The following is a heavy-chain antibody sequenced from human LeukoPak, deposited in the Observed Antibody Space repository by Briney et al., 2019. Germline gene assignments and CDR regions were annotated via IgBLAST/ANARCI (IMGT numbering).Heavy chain of an antibody. CDR3: AKGSGSGSYYLTWFDP. Sequence: GGSLRLSCAASGFTFSSYAMSWVRQAPGKGLEWVSAISGSGGSTYYADSVKGRLTISRDNSKNTLYLQMNSLRAEDTAVYYCAKGSGSGSYYLTWFDPWGQGTLVTVSS. D-gene: IGHD1-26*01. CDR1: GFTFSSYA. J-gene: IGHJ5*02. CDR2: ISGSGGST. V-gene: IGHV3-23*01.